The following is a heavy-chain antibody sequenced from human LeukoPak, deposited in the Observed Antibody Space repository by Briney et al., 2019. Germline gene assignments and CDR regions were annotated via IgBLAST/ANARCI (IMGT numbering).Heavy chain of an antibody. V-gene: IGHV1-2*02. CDR1: GYTFTGYY. CDR2: INPNSGGT. D-gene: IGHD6-19*01. J-gene: IGHJ3*02. CDR3: ARTAVAGTHDAFDI. Sequence: ASVKVSCKASGYTFTGYYMHWVRQAPGQGLEWMGWINPNSGGTNYAQKFQGRVTMNRDTSISTAYMELSRLRSDDTAVYYCARTAVAGTHDAFDIWGQGTMVTVSS.